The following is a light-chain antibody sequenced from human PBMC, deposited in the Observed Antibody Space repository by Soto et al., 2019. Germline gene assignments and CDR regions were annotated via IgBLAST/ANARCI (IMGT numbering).Light chain of an antibody. J-gene: IGKJ3*01. CDR2: LGS. V-gene: IGKV2-28*01. CDR3: MRALQTAT. Sequence: DIVMTQSPLSLPVTPGEPASISCRSSQSLLHSNGYNYLDWYLQKPGQSPQLLIYLGSNRASGVPDRFSGSGSGTDFTLKISRVEAEDVGVYYCMRALQTATFGPGTKVDIK. CDR1: QSLLHSNGYNY.